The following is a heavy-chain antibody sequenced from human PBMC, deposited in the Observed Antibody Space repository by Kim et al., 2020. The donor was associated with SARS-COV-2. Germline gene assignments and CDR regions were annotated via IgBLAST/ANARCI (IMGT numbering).Heavy chain of an antibody. D-gene: IGHD3-10*01. CDR1: GGTFSSYA. J-gene: IGHJ6*02. CDR2: IIPIFGTA. V-gene: IGHV1-69*13. CDR3: ASSYYGSGSYRISHGMDV. Sequence: SVKVSCKASGGTFSSYAISWVRQAPGQGLEWMGGIIPIFGTANYAQKFQGRVTITADESTSTAYMELSSLRSEDTAVYYCASSYYGSGSYRISHGMDVWGQGTTVTVSS.